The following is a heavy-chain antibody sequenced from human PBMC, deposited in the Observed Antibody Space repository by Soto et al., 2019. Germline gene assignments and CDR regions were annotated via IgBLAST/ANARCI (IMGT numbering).Heavy chain of an antibody. Sequence: QITLKESGPTLVKPTQTLTLTCTFSGFSLSTSGVGVGRIRQPPGNALEWLALISWDDDKRYSPSLKSRLTITKDASENQVVLTMTNMDPVDTATYYCAHRLGSGFDYWGQGTLVTVSS. CDR3: AHRLGSGFDY. V-gene: IGHV2-5*02. CDR1: GFSLSTSGVG. D-gene: IGHD2-15*01. CDR2: ISWDDDK. J-gene: IGHJ4*02.